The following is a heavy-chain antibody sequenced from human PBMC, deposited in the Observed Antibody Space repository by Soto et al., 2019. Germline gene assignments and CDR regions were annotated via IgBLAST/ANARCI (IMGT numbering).Heavy chain of an antibody. J-gene: IGHJ5*02. CDR1: GYAFSTYG. CDR2: ISAYNDDS. V-gene: IGHV1-18*01. D-gene: IGHD1-26*01. CDR3: ARSSGTSYIWFDP. Sequence: QVQLVQSATEVKKPGASVKVSCKSSGYAFSTYGISWVRQAPGQGLEWMAWISAYNDDSNYAQHLQDRVTLTTDTSTSTAYMELRSLRSDDTAVYFCARSSGTSYIWFDPWGQGTLVIVSP.